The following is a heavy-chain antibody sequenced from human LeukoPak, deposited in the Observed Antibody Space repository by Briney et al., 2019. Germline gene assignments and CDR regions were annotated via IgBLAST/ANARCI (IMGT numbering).Heavy chain of an antibody. D-gene: IGHD3-22*01. V-gene: IGHV3-33*01. CDR1: GFTFGSYG. J-gene: IGHJ4*02. CDR3: ARDGVRSGYHEGPDY. Sequence: PGRSLRLSCAASGFTFGSYGMHWVRQAPGKGLEWVAVIWYDGSNKYFADSVKGRFTISRDNSKNTLYLQMNSLRAEDTAVYYCARDGVRSGYHEGPDYWGQGTLVTVSS. CDR2: IWYDGSNK.